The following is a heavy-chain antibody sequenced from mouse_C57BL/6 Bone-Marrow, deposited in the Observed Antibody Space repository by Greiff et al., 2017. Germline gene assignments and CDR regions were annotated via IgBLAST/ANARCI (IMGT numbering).Heavy chain of an antibody. Sequence: VQLQQSGPELVKPGASVKMSCKASGYTFTDYYMHWVKQKPGKGLEWIGEIYPGSGNTYYNEKFKGKATLTADTSSSTAYMQLSSLTSEDSAVYFCAREAQATWGLYYFDYWGQGTTLTVSS. CDR1: YTFTDYYM. CDR2: YPGSGNTY. D-gene: IGHD3-2*02. V-gene: IGHV1-83*01. CDR3: REAQATWGLYYFDY. J-gene: IGHJ2*01.